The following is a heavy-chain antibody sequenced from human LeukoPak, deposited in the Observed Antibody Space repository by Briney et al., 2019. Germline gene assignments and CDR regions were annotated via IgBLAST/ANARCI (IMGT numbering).Heavy chain of an antibody. Sequence: PSETLSLTCAVYGGSFSGYYWSWIRQPPGKGLEWIGEINHSGSTNYNPSLKSRVTISVDTSKNQFSLKLSSVTAADTAVYYCARLPDYGDFDYWGQGTLVTVSS. D-gene: IGHD4-17*01. V-gene: IGHV4-34*01. J-gene: IGHJ4*02. CDR1: GGSFSGYY. CDR3: ARLPDYGDFDY. CDR2: INHSGST.